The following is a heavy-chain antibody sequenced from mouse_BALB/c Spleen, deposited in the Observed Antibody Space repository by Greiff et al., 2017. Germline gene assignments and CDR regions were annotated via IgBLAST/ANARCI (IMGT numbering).Heavy chain of an antibody. J-gene: IGHJ2*01. V-gene: IGHV5-17*02. CDR3: ARDYYGNYLDY. CDR1: GFTFSSFG. CDR2: ISSGSSTI. D-gene: IGHD2-1*01. Sequence: EVKLMESGGGLVQPGGSRKLSCAASGFTFSSFGMHWVRQAPEKGLEWVAYISSGSSTIYYADTVKGRFTISRDNPKNTLFLQMTSLRSEDKAMYYCARDYYGNYLDYWGQGTTLTVSS.